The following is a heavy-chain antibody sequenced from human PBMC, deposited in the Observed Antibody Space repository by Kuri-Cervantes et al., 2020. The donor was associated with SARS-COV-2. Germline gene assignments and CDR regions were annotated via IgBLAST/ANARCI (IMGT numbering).Heavy chain of an antibody. CDR2: IYYSGST. CDR3: ASSYDFWSGSWAFDI. D-gene: IGHD3-3*01. J-gene: IGHJ3*02. Sequence: SETLSLTCTVSGGSISSHYWSWIRQPPGKGLEWIGYIYYSGSTNYNPSLKSRVTISVDTSKNQFSLKLSSVPAAGTAVYYCASSYDFWSGSWAFDIWGQGTMVTVSS. CDR1: GGSISSHY. V-gene: IGHV4-59*11.